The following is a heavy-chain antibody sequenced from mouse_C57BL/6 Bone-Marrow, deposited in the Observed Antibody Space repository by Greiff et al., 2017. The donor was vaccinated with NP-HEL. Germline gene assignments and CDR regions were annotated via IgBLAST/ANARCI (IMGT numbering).Heavy chain of an antibody. Sequence: EVKLMESGGGLVKPGGSLKLSCAASGFTFSSYAMSWVRQTPEKRLEWVATISDGGSYTYYPDNVKGRFTISRDNAKNNLYLQMSHLKSEDTAMYYWARHYGSSPSYWYFDVWGTGTTVTVSS. J-gene: IGHJ1*03. CDR2: ISDGGSYT. CDR1: GFTFSSYA. V-gene: IGHV5-4*03. D-gene: IGHD1-1*01. CDR3: ARHYGSSPSYWYFDV.